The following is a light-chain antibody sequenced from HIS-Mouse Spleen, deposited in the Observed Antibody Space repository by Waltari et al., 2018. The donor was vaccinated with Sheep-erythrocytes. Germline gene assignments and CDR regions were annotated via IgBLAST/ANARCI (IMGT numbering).Light chain of an antibody. CDR2: QDS. J-gene: IGLJ2*01. V-gene: IGLV3-1*01. CDR3: QAWDSSTAV. CDR1: TLGDKY. Sequence: SYELTQPPSVSVSPGQTASITCSGDTLGDKYAYWYQQKPGQSPVLVIYQDSKRSSGIPERFSGSNSGNTATLTISGTQAMDEADYYCQAWDSSTAVFGGGTKLTVL.